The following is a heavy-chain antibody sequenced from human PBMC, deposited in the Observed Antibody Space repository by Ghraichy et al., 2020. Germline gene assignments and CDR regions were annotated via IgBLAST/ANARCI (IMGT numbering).Heavy chain of an antibody. Sequence: SETLSLTCTVSGGSISSGDYYWSWIRQPPGKGLEWIGYIYYSGSTYYNPSLKSRVTISVDTSKNQFSLKLSSVTAADTAVYYCARAYRYSMVAHFDYWGQGTLVTVSS. CDR3: ARAYRYSMVAHFDY. CDR2: IYYSGST. CDR1: GGSISSGDYY. D-gene: IGHD4/OR15-4a*01. V-gene: IGHV4-30-4*01. J-gene: IGHJ4*02.